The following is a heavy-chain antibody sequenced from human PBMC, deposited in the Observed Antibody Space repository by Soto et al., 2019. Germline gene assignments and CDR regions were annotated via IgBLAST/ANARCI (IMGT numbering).Heavy chain of an antibody. CDR1: RFTFSDYS. CDR3: VREGPRKGTYVFDY. D-gene: IGHD3-10*01. Sequence: QVRLVESGGGLVKPGGSLRLSCAASRFTFSDYSMSWVRQAPGRGLEWVSYISTSGSATFYADSVKGRFTVSRDDTMNSLYLQMNSLRVEDAAIYYCVREGPRKGTYVFDYWGQGTLVTVSS. V-gene: IGHV3-11*01. J-gene: IGHJ4*02. CDR2: ISTSGSAT.